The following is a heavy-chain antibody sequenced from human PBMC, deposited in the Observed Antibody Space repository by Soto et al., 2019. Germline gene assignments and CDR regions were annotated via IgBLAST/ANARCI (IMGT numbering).Heavy chain of an antibody. CDR3: ARDRGYRSGSFGS. CDR1: GGSISCYY. V-gene: IGHV4-4*07. J-gene: IGHJ5*02. D-gene: IGHD5-18*01. Sequence: PSETLSLTCIVSGGSISCYYWSWIRQPAGKELEWIGRIYSDGTTNYNPSLKGRGTMSVDTSKKQISLKLTSVTAADTAMYYCARDRGYRSGSFGSWGQGVLVTVSS. CDR2: IYSDGTT.